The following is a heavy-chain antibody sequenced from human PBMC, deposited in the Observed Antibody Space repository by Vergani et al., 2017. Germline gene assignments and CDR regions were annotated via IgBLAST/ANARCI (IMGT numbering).Heavy chain of an antibody. V-gene: IGHV4-61*02. CDR1: GESIRSGSHY. D-gene: IGHD2-15*01. Sequence: QVKLQESGPGLLKPSQTLSLTCTVSGESIRSGSHYWSWIRQPAGKGPDGIGHIHTGGSTDLNPSFKSRVSISVDTSKSQFSLKLNSVTVADTAVYYCARSRPYCTSGSCPAIWGQGTLVTVSS. CDR3: ARSRPYCTSGSCPAI. CDR2: IHTGGST. J-gene: IGHJ4*02.